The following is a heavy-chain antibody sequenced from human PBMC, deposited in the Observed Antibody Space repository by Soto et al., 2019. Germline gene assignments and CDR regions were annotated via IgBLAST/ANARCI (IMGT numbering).Heavy chain of an antibody. CDR1: GYTFTSYG. J-gene: IGHJ6*02. V-gene: IGHV1-18*01. Sequence: ASLKVSCKASGYTFTSYGISWVRQAPGQGLEWMGWISAYNGNTNYAQKLQGRVTMTTDTSTSTAYMELRSLRSDDTAVYYCAGRNYDILTGYYGPRYYYYGMDVWGRG. D-gene: IGHD3-9*01. CDR3: AGRNYDILTGYYGPRYYYYGMDV. CDR2: ISAYNGNT.